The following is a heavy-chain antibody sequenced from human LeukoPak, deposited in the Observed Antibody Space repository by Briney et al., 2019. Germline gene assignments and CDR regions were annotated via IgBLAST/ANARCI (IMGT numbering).Heavy chain of an antibody. CDR2: IRSKPYGGAA. Sequence: GGSLRLSCAASGFTFSDYNMRWIRQAPGKGLEWVGFIRSKPYGGAAEYAASVKGRFTISRDDSKSIAYLQMDSLKTEDAAVYYCTRGPLYSSGWHFDYWGQGTLVTVSS. CDR3: TRGPLYSSGWHFDY. J-gene: IGHJ4*02. D-gene: IGHD6-19*01. V-gene: IGHV3-49*03. CDR1: GFTFSDYN.